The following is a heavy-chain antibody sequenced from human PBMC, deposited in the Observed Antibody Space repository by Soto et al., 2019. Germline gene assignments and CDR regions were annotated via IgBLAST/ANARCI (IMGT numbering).Heavy chain of an antibody. D-gene: IGHD3-10*01. CDR1: GISISGFY. CDR3: ARDHPGSSHLDY. Sequence: SETLSLTCPVSGISISGFYWRWIRQPPGKRLEYIGYVHYSGSTNYNPSLKSRVTMSVDTSKNQFSLKLSSVTAADTAVYSCARDHPGSSHLDYWGQG. J-gene: IGHJ4*02. CDR2: VHYSGST. V-gene: IGHV4-59*01.